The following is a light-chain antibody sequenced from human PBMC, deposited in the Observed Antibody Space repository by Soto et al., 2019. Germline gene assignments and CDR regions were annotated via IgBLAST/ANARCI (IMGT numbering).Light chain of an antibody. V-gene: IGKV3-20*01. J-gene: IGKJ1*01. CDR1: QSISTSH. CDR2: GAS. Sequence: EIVLTQSPGTLSLSPGERATLSYRASQSISTSHLAWYQQKPGQAPRLLIYGASSRATGIPDRFSGSGSGTDFTLTISRLEPEDSAIYYCQQYVSWTFGQGTKVEIK. CDR3: QQYVSWT.